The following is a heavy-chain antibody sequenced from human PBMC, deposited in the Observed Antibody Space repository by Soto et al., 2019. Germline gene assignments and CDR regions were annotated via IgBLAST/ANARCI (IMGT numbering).Heavy chain of an antibody. J-gene: IGHJ4*02. Sequence: QVQLVQSGAEVKKPGASVKVSCKASGYTFTSYAMHWVRQAPGQRLEWMGWINADNGNTKYSQKFQGRVTITRDTSASTAYMELSSRRSEDTAVYYCARDEGYDILTGHDYWGQGTLVTVSS. D-gene: IGHD3-9*01. V-gene: IGHV1-3*01. CDR2: INADNGNT. CDR1: GYTFTSYA. CDR3: ARDEGYDILTGHDY.